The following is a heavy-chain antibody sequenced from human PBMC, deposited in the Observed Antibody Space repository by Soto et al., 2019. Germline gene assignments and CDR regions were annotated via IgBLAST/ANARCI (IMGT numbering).Heavy chain of an antibody. CDR2: INSDGSST. D-gene: IGHD3-22*01. CDR1: GVPFLSYW. J-gene: IGHJ6*04. Sequence: PRESLILSSAASGVPFLSYWMHWVRQAPEKGKVWVSRINSDGSSTSYADSVKGRFTISRDNAKNTLYLQMNSMRAEDTAVYYCARERREDYDSTYYYGMDVCGYGTRVGVSS. CDR3: ARERREDYDSTYYYGMDV. V-gene: IGHV3-74*01.